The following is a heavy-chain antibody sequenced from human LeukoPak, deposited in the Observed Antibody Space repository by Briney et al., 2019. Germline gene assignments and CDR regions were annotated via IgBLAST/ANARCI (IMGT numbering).Heavy chain of an antibody. CDR2: ISSSGSTV. V-gene: IGHV3-48*03. Sequence: GGSLRLSCAASGFTFSSYEMNWVRQAPGKGLEWVSYISSSGSTVYYADSVKGRFTISRDNAGNSLYLQMNSLRAGDTAVYYCASLAVAGTELDYWGQGTLVTVSS. J-gene: IGHJ4*02. CDR1: GFTFSSYE. D-gene: IGHD6-19*01. CDR3: ASLAVAGTELDY.